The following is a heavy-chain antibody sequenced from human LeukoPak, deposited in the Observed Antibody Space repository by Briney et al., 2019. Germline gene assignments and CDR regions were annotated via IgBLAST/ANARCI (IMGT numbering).Heavy chain of an antibody. CDR1: GFTFSSYS. D-gene: IGHD1-7*01. CDR3: ASTPDWNYLPGY. V-gene: IGHV3-21*01. Sequence: GGSLRLSCAASGFTFSSYSMNWVRQAPGKGLEWVSSISSSSSYIYYADSVKGRCTISRENAKNSLYLQMNSLRAEDTAVYYCASTPDWNYLPGYWGQGTLVTVSS. CDR2: ISSSSSYI. J-gene: IGHJ4*02.